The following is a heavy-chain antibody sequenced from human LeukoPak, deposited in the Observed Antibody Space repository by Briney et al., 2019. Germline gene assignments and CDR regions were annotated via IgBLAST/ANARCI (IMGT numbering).Heavy chain of an antibody. CDR2: ISGSGGST. J-gene: IGHJ6*02. CDR1: GFSFSNYA. D-gene: IGHD5-24*01. V-gene: IGHV3-23*01. CDR3: AKEWKWGATYNYYYGMNV. Sequence: GGSLRLSCAASGFSFSNYAMNWVRQAPGKGLEWVSGISGSGGSTYYAVSGTGGSTDYADSVRGRFTISRDNSKNTLYPQINSLRAEDTAIYYCAKEWKWGATYNYYYGMNVWGPGTTVTVSS.